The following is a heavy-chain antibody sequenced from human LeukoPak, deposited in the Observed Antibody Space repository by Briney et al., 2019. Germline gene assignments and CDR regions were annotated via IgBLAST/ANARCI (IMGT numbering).Heavy chain of an antibody. Sequence: PGGSLRLSCAASGFTFDDYGMSWVRQAPGKGLEWVSGINWNGGSTGYADSVKGRFTISRDNAKNSLYLQMNSLRAEDTAVYYCASRKDTPHLPDYWGQGTLVTVSS. J-gene: IGHJ4*02. CDR3: ASRKDTPHLPDY. CDR2: INWNGGST. V-gene: IGHV3-20*04. CDR1: GFTFDDYG. D-gene: IGHD5-18*01.